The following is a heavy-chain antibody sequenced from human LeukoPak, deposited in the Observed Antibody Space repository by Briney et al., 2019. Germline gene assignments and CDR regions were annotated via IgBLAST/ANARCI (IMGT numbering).Heavy chain of an antibody. Sequence: PSETLSLTCTVSGGSISSGNYYWSWIRQPPGKGLEWIGYIYYSGSTNYNPSLKSRVTISVDTSKNQFSLKLSSVTAADTAVYYCARARGYYDSSGYYGGFTAIDYWGQGTLVTVSS. CDR1: GGSISSGNYY. D-gene: IGHD3-22*01. CDR2: IYYSGST. CDR3: ARARGYYDSSGYYGGFTAIDY. J-gene: IGHJ4*02. V-gene: IGHV4-61*01.